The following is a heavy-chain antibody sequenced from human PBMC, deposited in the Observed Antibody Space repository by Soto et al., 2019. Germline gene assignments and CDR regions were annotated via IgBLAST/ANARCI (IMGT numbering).Heavy chain of an antibody. Sequence: GGSLRLSCAASGFTFSSYSMNWVRQAPGKGLEWVSSISSSSSYIYYADSVKGRFTISRDNAKNSLYLQMNSLRAEDTAVYYRAREYITMFGVGYWGQGTLVTVSS. CDR3: AREYITMFGVGY. J-gene: IGHJ4*02. D-gene: IGHD3-10*02. CDR1: GFTFSSYS. CDR2: ISSSSSYI. V-gene: IGHV3-21*01.